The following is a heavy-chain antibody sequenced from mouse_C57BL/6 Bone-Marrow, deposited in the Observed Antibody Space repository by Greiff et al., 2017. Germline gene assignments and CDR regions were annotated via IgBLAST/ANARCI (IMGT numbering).Heavy chain of an antibody. V-gene: IGHV1-63*01. CDR1: GYTFTNYW. J-gene: IGHJ4*01. CDR3: ARLLLRPYAMDY. D-gene: IGHD1-1*01. CDR2: IYPGGGYT. Sequence: QVHVKQSGAELVRPGTSVKMSCKASGYTFTNYWIGWAKQRPGHGLEWIGDIYPGGGYTNYNEKFKGKATLTANKSSSTAYMQFSSLTSEDSAIYYCARLLLRPYAMDYWGQGTSVTVSS.